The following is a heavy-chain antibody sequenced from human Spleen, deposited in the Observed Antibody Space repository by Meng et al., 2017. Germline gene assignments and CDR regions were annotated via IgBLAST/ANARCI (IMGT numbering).Heavy chain of an antibody. Sequence: VQLVRSGAEVKKPGASVKVSCKASGYTFTSYDINWVRQATGQGLEWMGWMNPNSGNTGYAQKFQGRVSMTRNTSISTAYMELSSLRSEDTAVYYCARVEKWEYGLDSWGQGTLVTVSS. CDR3: ARVEKWEYGLDS. CDR1: GYTFTSYD. J-gene: IGHJ4*02. V-gene: IGHV1-8*01. D-gene: IGHD1-26*01. CDR2: MNPNSGNT.